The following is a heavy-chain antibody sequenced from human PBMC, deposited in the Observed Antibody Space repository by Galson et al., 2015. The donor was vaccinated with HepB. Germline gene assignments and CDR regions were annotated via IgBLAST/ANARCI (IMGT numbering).Heavy chain of an antibody. V-gene: IGHV1-24*01. CDR2: FDPNDGET. CDR1: GYTLTVLS. Sequence: SVKVSCKVSGYTLTVLSMHWVRQAPGQGLEWMGGFDPNDGETVYAQKFQGRVTMTEDTSTNTAYMELSSLRSEDTAVYYCATEENFYSGMHGSGSTTAITVSS. CDR3: ATEENFYSGMHG. J-gene: IGHJ6*04.